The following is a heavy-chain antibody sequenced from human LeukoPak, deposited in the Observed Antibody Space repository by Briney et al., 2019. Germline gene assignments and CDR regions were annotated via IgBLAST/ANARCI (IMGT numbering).Heavy chain of an antibody. Sequence: SETLSLTCAVYGGSFSGYYWSWIRQPPGKGLEWIGKINHSGSTNYSPSLKSRVTTSVDTSKNQFSLKLSSVTAADTAVYYCARGLTGSRRYFDSWGQGTLVTVSS. V-gene: IGHV4-34*01. CDR1: GGSFSGYY. D-gene: IGHD3-10*01. CDR3: ARGLTGSRRYFDS. J-gene: IGHJ4*02. CDR2: INHSGST.